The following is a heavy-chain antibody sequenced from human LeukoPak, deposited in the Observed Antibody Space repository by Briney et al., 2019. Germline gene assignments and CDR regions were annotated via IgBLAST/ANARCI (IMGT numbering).Heavy chain of an antibody. Sequence: PSQTLSLTCAVSGGSISIGGYSWSWIRQPPGKGLEWIGYIYHSGSTYYNPSLKSRVTISVDRSKNQFSLKLSSVTAADTAVYYCASLNGDDFDYWGQGTLVTVSS. CDR2: IYHSGST. J-gene: IGHJ4*02. V-gene: IGHV4-30-2*01. CDR3: ASLNGDDFDY. CDR1: GGSISIGGYS. D-gene: IGHD4-17*01.